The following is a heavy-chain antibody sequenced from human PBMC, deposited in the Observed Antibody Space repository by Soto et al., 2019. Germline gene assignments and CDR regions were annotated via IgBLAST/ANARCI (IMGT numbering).Heavy chain of an antibody. Sequence: SETLSLTCTVSGGSISSYYWSWIRQPPGKGLEWIGYIYYSGSTNYNPSLKSRVTISVDTSKNQFSLKLSSVTAADTAVYYCARGGITFGGVTKFFDYWGQGTLVTVS. CDR2: IYYSGST. D-gene: IGHD3-16*01. CDR1: GGSISSYY. CDR3: ARGGITFGGVTKFFDY. V-gene: IGHV4-59*01. J-gene: IGHJ4*02.